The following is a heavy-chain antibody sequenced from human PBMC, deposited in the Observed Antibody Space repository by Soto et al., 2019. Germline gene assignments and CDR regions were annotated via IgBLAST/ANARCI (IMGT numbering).Heavy chain of an antibody. CDR2: IYYSGST. CDR3: ARQSRAAAGKRLFDY. V-gene: IGHV4-39*01. CDR1: GGSISSSSYY. Sequence: SETLSLTCTVSGGSISSSSYYWGWIRQPPGKGLEWIGSIYYSGSTYYNPSLKSRVTISVDTSKNQFSLKLSSVTAADTAVYYCARQSRAAAGKRLFDYWGQGTLVTVPS. D-gene: IGHD6-13*01. J-gene: IGHJ4*02.